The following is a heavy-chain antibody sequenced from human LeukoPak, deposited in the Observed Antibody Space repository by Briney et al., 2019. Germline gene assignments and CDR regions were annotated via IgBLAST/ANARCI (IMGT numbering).Heavy chain of an antibody. D-gene: IGHD5-24*01. V-gene: IGHV3-21*01. J-gene: IGHJ4*02. Sequence: GGSLRLSCAASGFTFSIYSMNWVRQAPGKGLEWVSSISSSSSYIYYADSVKGRFTISRDNAKNSLYLQMNSLRAEDTAVYYCARRGPGRDGYNIDWGQGTLVTVSS. CDR3: ARRGPGRDGYNID. CDR2: ISSSSSYI. CDR1: GFTFSIYS.